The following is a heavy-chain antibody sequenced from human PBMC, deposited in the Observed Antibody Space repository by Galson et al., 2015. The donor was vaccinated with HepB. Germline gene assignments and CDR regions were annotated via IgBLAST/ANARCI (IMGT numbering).Heavy chain of an antibody. V-gene: IGHV3-30*04. CDR2: ISYDGSSK. J-gene: IGHJ4*02. CDR3: ARGHSGYVDY. Sequence: SLRLSCAASGFTFSSYAMHWVRQAPGKGLEWVAVISYDGSSKYYADSVKGRFTISRDNSKNTLYLQMNSLRAEDTAVYYCARGHSGYVDYWGQGTLVTVSS. CDR1: GFTFSSYA. D-gene: IGHD1-26*01.